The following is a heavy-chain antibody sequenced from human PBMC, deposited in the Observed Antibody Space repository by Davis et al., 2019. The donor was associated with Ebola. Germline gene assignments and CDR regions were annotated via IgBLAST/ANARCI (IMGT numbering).Heavy chain of an antibody. D-gene: IGHD3-16*02. CDR2: IIPIFGTA. Sequence: SVKVSCKASGGTFSSYAISWVRQAPGQGLEWMGGIIPIFGTANYAQKFQGRVTITADESTSTAYMELSSLRSEDTAVYYCARDPIVWGSYPPKPVPVQHWGQGTLVTVSS. V-gene: IGHV1-69*13. CDR3: ARDPIVWGSYPPKPVPVQH. J-gene: IGHJ1*01. CDR1: GGTFSSYA.